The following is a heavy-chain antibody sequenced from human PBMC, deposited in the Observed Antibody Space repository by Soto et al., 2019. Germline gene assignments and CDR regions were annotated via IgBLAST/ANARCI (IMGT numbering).Heavy chain of an antibody. Sequence: QVQLVESGGGVVQPGRSLRLSCAASGFTFSSHGMHWVRQAPGKGLEWVAVISYDGSNKYYADSVKGRFTISRDNSKNTLYLQMNSLRAEDTAVYYFAKGWIQLWLKVHDYWGQGTLVTVSS. J-gene: IGHJ4*02. CDR1: GFTFSSHG. V-gene: IGHV3-30*18. CDR2: ISYDGSNK. CDR3: AKGWIQLWLKVHDY. D-gene: IGHD5-18*01.